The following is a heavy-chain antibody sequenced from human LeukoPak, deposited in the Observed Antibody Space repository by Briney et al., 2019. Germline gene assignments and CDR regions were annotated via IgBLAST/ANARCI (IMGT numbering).Heavy chain of an antibody. D-gene: IGHD4-17*01. CDR3: ARGSGYGDSTFDY. J-gene: IGHJ4*02. Sequence: KPSGTLSLTCTVSGGSIGTYYWSWIRQPPGKGLEWIGQIYYSGSTKYSPSLKSRVTISVDTSKNQFSLKVSSLTAADTAVYFCARGSGYGDSTFDYWGQGTLVTVSS. CDR1: GGSIGTYY. CDR2: IYYSGST. V-gene: IGHV4-59*01.